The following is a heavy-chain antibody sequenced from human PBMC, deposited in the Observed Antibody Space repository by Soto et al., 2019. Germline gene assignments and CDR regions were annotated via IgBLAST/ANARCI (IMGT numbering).Heavy chain of an antibody. D-gene: IGHD6-19*01. CDR3: VKDGSSGWPYFYDMDV. Sequence: GGALRLSCAASGFTFSSYGKQWVPQAPGKGLECVAVISYDGRNKSYADAVKGRFTISRDNSKNTLYLQMSSLRAEDTAVYYCVKDGSSGWPYFYDMDVWGQGTTVTVSS. V-gene: IGHV3-30*18. CDR2: ISYDGRNK. J-gene: IGHJ6*02. CDR1: GFTFSSYG.